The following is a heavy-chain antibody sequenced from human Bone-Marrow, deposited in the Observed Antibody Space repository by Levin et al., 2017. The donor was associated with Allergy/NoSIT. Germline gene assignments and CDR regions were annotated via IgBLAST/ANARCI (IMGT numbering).Heavy chain of an antibody. V-gene: IGHV4-59*01. CDR2: IYNRGRI. CDR1: GGSIRSSY. Sequence: SETLSLTCSVSGGSIRSSYWGWIRQPPGKGLEYIGFIYNRGRINYNPSLKSRVTISVDTSETQLSLKLSSVTAADTAVYYCARLLGYCSTNSCYLGAFDIWGRGTMVTVSS. CDR3: ARLLGYCSTNSCYLGAFDI. D-gene: IGHD2-2*01. J-gene: IGHJ3*02.